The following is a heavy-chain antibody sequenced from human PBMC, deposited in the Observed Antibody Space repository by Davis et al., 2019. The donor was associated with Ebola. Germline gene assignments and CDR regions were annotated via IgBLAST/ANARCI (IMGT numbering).Heavy chain of an antibody. CDR1: GYTFTSYA. CDR2: IIPIFGTA. J-gene: IGHJ6*02. D-gene: IGHD6-19*01. V-gene: IGHV1-69*06. Sequence: SVKVSCKASGYTFTSYAMHWVRQAPGQRLEWMGGIIPIFGTANYAQKFQGRVTITADKSTSTAYMELSSLRSEDTAVYYCAKAVAGYYYYGMDVWGQGTTVTVSS. CDR3: AKAVAGYYYYGMDV.